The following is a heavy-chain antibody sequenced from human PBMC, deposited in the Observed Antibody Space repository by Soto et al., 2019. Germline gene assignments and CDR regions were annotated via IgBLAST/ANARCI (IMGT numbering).Heavy chain of an antibody. D-gene: IGHD4-17*01. Sequence: QVQLVQSGAEVKKPGSSVKVSCKASGGTFSSYTISWVRQAPGQGLEWMGRIVPILGIANYAQKFQGRVTITADKSTSTAYMELSSLRSEDTAVDYCARARLRGAFDIWRQGTMVTVSS. J-gene: IGHJ3*02. CDR3: ARARLRGAFDI. CDR2: IVPILGIA. V-gene: IGHV1-69*02. CDR1: GGTFSSYT.